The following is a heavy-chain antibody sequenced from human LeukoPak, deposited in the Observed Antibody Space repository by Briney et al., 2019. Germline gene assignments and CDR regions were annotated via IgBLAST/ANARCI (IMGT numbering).Heavy chain of an antibody. CDR2: IIPIFGTA. V-gene: IGHV1-69*05. D-gene: IGHD6-19*01. CDR1: GGTFSSYA. CDR3: ARDLRTAVAGY. J-gene: IGHJ4*02. Sequence: ASVKVSCKASGGTFSSYAISWVRQAPGQGLEWMGGIIPIFGTANYAQKFQGRVTMTTDTSTSTAYMELRSLRSDDTAVHYCARDLRTAVAGYWGQGTLVTVSS.